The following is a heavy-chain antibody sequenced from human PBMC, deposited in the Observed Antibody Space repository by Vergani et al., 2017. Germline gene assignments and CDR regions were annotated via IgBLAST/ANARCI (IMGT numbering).Heavy chain of an antibody. J-gene: IGHJ4*02. CDR1: GGTFSSYA. CDR2: FDPEDGET. Sequence: QVQLVQSGAEVKKPGSSVKVSCKASGGTFSSYAISWVRQAPGKGLEWMGGFDPEDGETIYAQKFQGRVTMTEDTSTDTAYMELSSLRSEDTAVYYCATDRGYGDYPEFDYWGQGTLVTVSS. D-gene: IGHD4-17*01. CDR3: ATDRGYGDYPEFDY. V-gene: IGHV1-24*01.